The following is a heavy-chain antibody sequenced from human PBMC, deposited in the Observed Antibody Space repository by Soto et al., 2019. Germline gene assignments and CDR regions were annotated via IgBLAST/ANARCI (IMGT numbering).Heavy chain of an antibody. D-gene: IGHD3-16*01. CDR1: GFTFSSYG. J-gene: IGHJ4*02. Sequence: GGSLRLSCAASGFTFSSYGMHWVRQAPGKGLEWVAVISYDGSNKYYADSVKGRFTISRDNSKNTLYLQMNSLRAEDTAVYYCAKTLEGDFSEDNDDYYFDYWGQGTLVTVSS. CDR3: AKTLEGDFSEDNDDYYFDY. CDR2: ISYDGSNK. V-gene: IGHV3-30*18.